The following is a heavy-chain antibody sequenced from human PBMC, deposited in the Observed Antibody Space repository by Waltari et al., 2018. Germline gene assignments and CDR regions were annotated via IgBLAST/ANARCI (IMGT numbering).Heavy chain of an antibody. Sequence: DVQLVESGGGVVQPGGSLRPSCVASGFAFSASAVSWVRQGPGKGLAWVSGITGSGGDVYYADSVKGWFTISRDNSKNTLFLQMNNLRVEDTAVYYCAKDRRVAVDGTVYYFDSWGQGTQVIVSS. CDR1: GFAFSASA. D-gene: IGHD6-13*01. J-gene: IGHJ4*02. CDR3: AKDRRVAVDGTVYYFDS. V-gene: IGHV3-23*04. CDR2: ITGSGGDV.